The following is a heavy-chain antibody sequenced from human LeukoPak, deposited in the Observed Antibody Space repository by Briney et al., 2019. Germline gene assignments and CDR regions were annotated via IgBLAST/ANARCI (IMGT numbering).Heavy chain of an antibody. CDR3: ARLNTAIVYLDF. Sequence: SETLSLTCSISGGFITSSGYNWGWIRQPPGKGLEWIGSAYFSGNTYYNPSLKSRVSISVDTSKNQFSLKLNSVSATDTAVYCCARLNTAIVYLDFWGQGALVTVSS. D-gene: IGHD5-18*01. CDR2: AYFSGNT. J-gene: IGHJ4*02. CDR1: GGFITSSGYN. V-gene: IGHV4-39*01.